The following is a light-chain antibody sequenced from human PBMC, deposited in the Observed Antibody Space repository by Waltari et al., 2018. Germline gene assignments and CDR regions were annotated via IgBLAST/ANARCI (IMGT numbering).Light chain of an antibody. CDR3: ATWDVGLSAWM. J-gene: IGLJ3*02. CDR1: SPNIGSTL. CDR2: RDS. Sequence: QSVLTQPPSASGTPEQRVTMSCSGNSPNIGSTLVYWYQHLPGTAPKLLIYRDSHRPSGVPDRVSGSRSGNSASLAISGLRSDDEADYYCATWDVGLSAWMFGGGTKLTVL. V-gene: IGLV1-47*01.